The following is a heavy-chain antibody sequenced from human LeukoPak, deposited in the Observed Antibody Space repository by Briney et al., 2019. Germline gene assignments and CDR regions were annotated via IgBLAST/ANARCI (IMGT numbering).Heavy chain of an antibody. J-gene: IGHJ4*02. V-gene: IGHV3-30-3*01. CDR3: ARDPGTTGDY. CDR1: GFTFSSYA. CDR2: ISYDGSNK. Sequence: GGSLRLSCAASGFTFSSYAMHWVCQAPGKGLEWVAVISYDGSNKYYADSVKGRFTISRDNSKNTLYLQMNSLRAEDAAVYYCARDPGTTGDYWGQGTLVTVSS. D-gene: IGHD1-7*01.